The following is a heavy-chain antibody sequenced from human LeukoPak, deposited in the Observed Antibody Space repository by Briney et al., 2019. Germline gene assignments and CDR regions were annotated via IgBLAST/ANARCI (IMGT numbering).Heavy chain of an antibody. CDR2: ISSSSSYI. V-gene: IGHV3-21*01. Sequence: PGGSLRLSCAASGFTFSSYSMNWVRQAPGKGLEWVSSISSSSSYIYYADSVKGRFTISRDNSKNTLYLQMNSLRAEDTAVYYCARDFPVDTAMVSFYFDYWGQGTLVTVSS. CDR3: ARDFPVDTAMVSFYFDY. J-gene: IGHJ4*02. D-gene: IGHD5-18*01. CDR1: GFTFSSYS.